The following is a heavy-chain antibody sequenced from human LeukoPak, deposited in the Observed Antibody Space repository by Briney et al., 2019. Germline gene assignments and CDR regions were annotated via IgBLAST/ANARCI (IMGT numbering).Heavy chain of an antibody. J-gene: IGHJ4*02. Sequence: PGGSLRLSCAASGFTFNNYWMTWVRQAPGRGLEWVAHIDQDGSGKYYVDSVKGRFSISRDNAKNSLYLQMNSLRVEDTAMYYCARTGEDYWGQGTLVTVSS. V-gene: IGHV3-7*01. CDR2: IDQDGSGK. CDR3: ARTGEDY. CDR1: GFTFNNYW.